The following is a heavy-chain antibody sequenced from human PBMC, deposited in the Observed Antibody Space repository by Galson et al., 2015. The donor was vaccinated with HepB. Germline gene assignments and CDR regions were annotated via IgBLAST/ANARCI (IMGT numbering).Heavy chain of an antibody. V-gene: IGHV3-11*05. CDR1: GFTFSDYF. D-gene: IGHD2-21*01. CDR2: ISPTSSF. J-gene: IGHJ3*02. Sequence: SLRPSCAASGFTFSDYFMNWVRHAPGKGLEWVSYISPTSSFSDYAASVRGRFTVSRDNARDSLYLQMNSLRAEDTAVYYCARVVIPNKAINPFDMWGQGTMVTVSS. CDR3: ARVVIPNKAINPFDM.